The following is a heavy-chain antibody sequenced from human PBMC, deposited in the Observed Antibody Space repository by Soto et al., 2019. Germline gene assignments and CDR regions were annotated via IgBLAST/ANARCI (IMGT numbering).Heavy chain of an antibody. CDR1: GCSISSYY. CDR2: IYYSGST. Sequence: SETLSLTCTVSGCSISSYYWSWIRQPPGKGLEWIGYIYYSGSTNYNPSLKSRVTISVDTSKNQFSLKLSSVTAADTAVYYCARLTTVTNNWYFDLWGRGTLVTVSS. V-gene: IGHV4-59*08. D-gene: IGHD4-17*01. CDR3: ARLTTVTNNWYFDL. J-gene: IGHJ2*01.